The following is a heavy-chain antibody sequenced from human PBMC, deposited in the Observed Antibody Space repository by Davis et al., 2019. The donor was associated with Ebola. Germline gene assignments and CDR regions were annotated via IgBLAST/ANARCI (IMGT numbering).Heavy chain of an antibody. V-gene: IGHV4-34*01. Sequence: MPSETLSPTCPLHGASSGGYYWSWIRPPPGKGMEWLGEINHSGSTNYNPPPKSRVTISVDTPKNQFSLKLTSVTAADTAEYYCASQDGDPRFYYYYGMDVWGQGTTVTVSS. CDR1: GASSGGYY. J-gene: IGHJ6*02. CDR2: INHSGST. CDR3: ASQDGDPRFYYYYGMDV. D-gene: IGHD4-17*01.